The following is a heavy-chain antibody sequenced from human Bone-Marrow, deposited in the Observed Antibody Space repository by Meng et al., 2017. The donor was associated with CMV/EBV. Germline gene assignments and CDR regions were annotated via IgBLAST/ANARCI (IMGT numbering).Heavy chain of an antibody. CDR1: TRRFG. J-gene: IGHJ4*02. V-gene: IGHV2-5*02. Sequence: TRRFGLGWIRPPPGTALEWLALIYCDDDTRYSTSLKSRLTIAEDTSKNQVLLTMTTVAPVDTATYFCAHRQLPDSSSTTCYTLGFHSWGQGTLVTVSS. CDR2: IYCDDDT. CDR3: AHRQLPDSSSTTCYTLGFHS. D-gene: IGHD2-2*02.